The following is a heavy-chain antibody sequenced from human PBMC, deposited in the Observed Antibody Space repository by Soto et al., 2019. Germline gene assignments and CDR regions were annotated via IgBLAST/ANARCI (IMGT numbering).Heavy chain of an antibody. D-gene: IGHD1-1*01. V-gene: IGHV1-2*04. CDR1: GYTFTGYY. Sequence: GASVKVSCKASGYTFTGYYMHWVRQAPGQGLEWMGWINPNSGGTNYAQKFQGWVTMTRDTSISTAYMELSRLRSDDTAAYYCARPNSPGPQGPPWFDPWGQGTLVTVSS. CDR2: INPNSGGT. J-gene: IGHJ5*02. CDR3: ARPNSPGPQGPPWFDP.